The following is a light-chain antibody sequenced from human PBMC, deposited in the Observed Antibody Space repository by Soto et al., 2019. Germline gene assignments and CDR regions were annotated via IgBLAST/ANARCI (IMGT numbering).Light chain of an antibody. Sequence: EIVMTQSPATLSVSPGERATLSFRASQSVSSSLAWYQQKPGQAPRLLIYGASTRATGIPARFSGSGSGTEFTLTISSLQSEDFAVYYCQQYHNWWTFGQGTKVDIK. CDR1: QSVSSS. V-gene: IGKV3-15*01. CDR3: QQYHNWWT. J-gene: IGKJ1*01. CDR2: GAS.